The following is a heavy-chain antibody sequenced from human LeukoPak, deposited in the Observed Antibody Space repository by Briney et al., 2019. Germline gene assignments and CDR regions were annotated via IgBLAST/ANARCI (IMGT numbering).Heavy chain of an antibody. V-gene: IGHV4-31*03. Sequence: SETLSLTCSVSSGSINSGGYYWSWFRQHPGKGLEWIGYIYSSGGTFYNPSLKSRVTISVDTSKNQFSLRLGSVTAADTALYYCASSEAPITPPPYGVGVWGQGTKVTVSS. J-gene: IGHJ6*02. CDR3: ASSEAPITPPPYGVGV. D-gene: IGHD5-12*01. CDR1: SGSINSGGYY. CDR2: IYSSGGT.